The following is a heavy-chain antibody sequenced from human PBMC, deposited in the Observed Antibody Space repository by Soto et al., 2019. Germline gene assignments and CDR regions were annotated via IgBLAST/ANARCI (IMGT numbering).Heavy chain of an antibody. CDR2: ISSSSSYI. V-gene: IGHV3-21*01. CDR3: ASDDYIWVSSPNYFDY. Sequence: GGSLRLSCAASGFTFSSYSMNWVRQAPGKGLEWVSSISSSSSYIYYADSVKGRFTISRDNAKNSLYLQLNTLRAEDTAVYYCASDDYIWVSSPNYFDYWGQGTLVTVSS. D-gene: IGHD3-16*01. CDR1: GFTFSSYS. J-gene: IGHJ4*02.